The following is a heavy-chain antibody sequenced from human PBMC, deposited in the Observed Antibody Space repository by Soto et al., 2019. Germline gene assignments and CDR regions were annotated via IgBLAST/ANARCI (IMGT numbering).Heavy chain of an antibody. Sequence: PGGSLRLSCAASGLTFSSHGMHWLRQAPGEGLEWVAVISFDGSNKYYADSVKGRFTISRDNSKNTLYLQMNSLRAEDTAVYYCAKERMEQYQLLPFFDYWGQGTLVTVSS. CDR1: GLTFSSHG. V-gene: IGHV3-30*18. CDR2: ISFDGSNK. CDR3: AKERMEQYQLLPFFDY. D-gene: IGHD2-2*01. J-gene: IGHJ4*02.